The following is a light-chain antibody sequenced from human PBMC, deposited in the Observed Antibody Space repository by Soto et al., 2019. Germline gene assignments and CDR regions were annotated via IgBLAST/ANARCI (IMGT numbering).Light chain of an antibody. CDR3: QQYSSLPHT. J-gene: IGKJ2*01. CDR2: GVS. Sequence: MTQSPVALSVSPGERATLSCRASQSVSNAFFAWYQQKPGQAPRLLIYGVSSRATGIPDRFSGSGSGTDFTLTISRLEPEDFVVYFCQQYSSLPHTFGQGTKLEVK. V-gene: IGKV3-20*01. CDR1: QSVSNAF.